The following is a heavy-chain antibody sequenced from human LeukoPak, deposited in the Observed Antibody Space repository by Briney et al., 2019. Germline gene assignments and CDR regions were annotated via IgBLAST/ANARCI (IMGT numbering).Heavy chain of an antibody. CDR3: AGNYYDSSGYSTKFGY. CDR1: GYTFTNFG. D-gene: IGHD3-22*01. J-gene: IGHJ4*02. V-gene: IGHV1-18*01. Sequence: ASVKVSCKASGYTFTNFGISWVRQAPGQGLEWMGWISVYNGNIDYAQKVQGRVTMTTDTSTSTAYMELRSLRSDDTAVYYCAGNYYDSSGYSTKFGYWGQGTLVTVSS. CDR2: ISVYNGNI.